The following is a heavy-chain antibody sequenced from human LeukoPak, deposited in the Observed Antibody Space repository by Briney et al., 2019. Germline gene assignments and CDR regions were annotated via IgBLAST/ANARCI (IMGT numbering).Heavy chain of an antibody. Sequence: GASVKVSCKASGYTFTGYHMHWVRQAPGQGLEWMGRINPNSGDTNYAQKFQGRVTMTRDTSISTAYMELSRLRSDDTAVYYCARDYCSSTCCLFDYWGQGTLVTVSS. CDR3: ARDYCSSTCCLFDY. D-gene: IGHD2-2*01. CDR1: GYTFTGYH. V-gene: IGHV1-2*06. J-gene: IGHJ4*02. CDR2: INPNSGDT.